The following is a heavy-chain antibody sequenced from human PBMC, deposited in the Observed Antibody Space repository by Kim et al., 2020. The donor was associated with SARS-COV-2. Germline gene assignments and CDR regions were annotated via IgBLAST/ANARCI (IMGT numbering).Heavy chain of an antibody. Sequence: GGSLRLSCAASGFTFSSYAMSWVRQAPGKGLDWVSAISGSGVSTYYADSVKGRFTISRDNSKNTRYLQMNSLRAEDTAVYYCAKDQHLYSSNYYFDYWGQGTLFTVSS. CDR1: GFTFSSYA. D-gene: IGHD6-13*01. CDR3: AKDQHLYSSNYYFDY. V-gene: IGHV3-23*01. CDR2: ISGSGVST. J-gene: IGHJ4*02.